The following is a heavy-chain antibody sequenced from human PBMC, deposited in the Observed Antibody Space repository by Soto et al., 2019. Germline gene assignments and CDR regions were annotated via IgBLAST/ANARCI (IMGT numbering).Heavy chain of an antibody. D-gene: IGHD3-10*01. CDR2: INSDGSST. CDR1: GFTFSSYW. CDR3: ARELPDRYGSGSYPSLGLGDY. Sequence: GGSLRLSCAASGFTFSSYWMHWVRQAPGKGLVWVSRINSDGSSTSYADSVKGRFTISRDNAKNTLYLQMNSLRAEDTAVYYCARELPDRYGSGSYPSLGLGDYWGQGT. V-gene: IGHV3-74*01. J-gene: IGHJ4*02.